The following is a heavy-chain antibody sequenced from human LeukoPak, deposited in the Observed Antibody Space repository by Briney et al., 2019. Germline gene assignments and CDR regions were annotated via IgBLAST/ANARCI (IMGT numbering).Heavy chain of an antibody. V-gene: IGHV1-69*02. CDR3: ARGEGSSGWYDWFGP. D-gene: IGHD6-19*01. CDR2: IIPILGIA. CDR1: GGTFSSYT. J-gene: IGHJ5*02. Sequence: ASVKVSCKASGGTFSSYTISWVRQAPGQGLEWMGRIIPILGIANYAQKFQGRVTITADKSTSTAYMELGSLRSEDTAVYYCARGEGSSGWYDWFGPWGQGTLVTVSS.